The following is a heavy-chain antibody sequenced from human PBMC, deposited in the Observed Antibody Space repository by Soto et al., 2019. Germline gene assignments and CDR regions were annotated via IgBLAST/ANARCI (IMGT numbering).Heavy chain of an antibody. CDR3: TRDSMTAGHVY. CDR2: IHSHSTST. D-gene: IGHD6-19*01. J-gene: IGHJ4*02. V-gene: IGHV3-11*06. Sequence: QVHLVESGGALVKPGGSLTLACVGSGFTFSDYYMSWIRQAPGKGLEWISIIHSHSTSTQYADSVQGRFTVSRDNAKNTLYLQLDRLKDDDTAVYYCTRDSMTAGHVYWCQGTLVTVSS. CDR1: GFTFSDYY.